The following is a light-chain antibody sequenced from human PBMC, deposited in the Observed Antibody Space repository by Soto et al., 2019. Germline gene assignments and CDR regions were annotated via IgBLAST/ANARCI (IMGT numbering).Light chain of an antibody. J-gene: IGKJ4*01. Sequence: EIVLTQSPATLSLSPGERATLSCRASQSVSSYLAWYQQKPGQAPRLLIYDASNRATGIPARFSGSGSGTDFTLTSSSIEPEDFAVYYCQQRSNWPPALTFGGGTKVEIK. V-gene: IGKV3-11*01. CDR1: QSVSSY. CDR2: DAS. CDR3: QQRSNWPPALT.